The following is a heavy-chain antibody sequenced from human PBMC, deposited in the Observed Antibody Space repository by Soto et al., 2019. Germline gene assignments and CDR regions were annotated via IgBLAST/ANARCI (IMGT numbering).Heavy chain of an antibody. D-gene: IGHD2-15*01. CDR1: GFTFSSDS. V-gene: IGHV3-21*01. Sequence: EVQLVESGGGLVKPGGSLRLSCAASGFTFSSDSMNWVRQAPGKGLEWVSSISSSSSYIYYADSVKGRFTISRDNAKNSLYLQMNSLRAEDTAVYYCASNIVVVVAATPAEYFQHWGQGTLVTVSS. J-gene: IGHJ1*01. CDR2: ISSSSSYI. CDR3: ASNIVVVVAATPAEYFQH.